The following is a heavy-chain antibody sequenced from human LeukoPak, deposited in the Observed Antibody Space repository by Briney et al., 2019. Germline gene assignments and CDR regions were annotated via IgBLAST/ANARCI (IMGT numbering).Heavy chain of an antibody. CDR3: ARGTLNIPGEHGAFDY. CDR1: GFTFSSYS. Sequence: KTGGSLRLSFAASGFTFSSYSMNWVRQAPGKGLDWVSSISTSSSYIHYADSVKGRFTISRDNAKNSLYLQMNSLRAEDTAVYYCARGTLNIPGEHGAFDYWGQGTLVTVSS. CDR2: ISTSSSYI. V-gene: IGHV3-21*01. D-gene: IGHD1-14*01. J-gene: IGHJ4*02.